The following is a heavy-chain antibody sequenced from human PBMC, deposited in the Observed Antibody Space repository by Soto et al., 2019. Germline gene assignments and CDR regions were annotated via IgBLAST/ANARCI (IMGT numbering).Heavy chain of an antibody. D-gene: IGHD3-22*01. CDR1: GGSISSGGYY. J-gene: IGHJ5*02. V-gene: IGHV4-31*03. CDR2: IDYSGST. Sequence: QVQLQESGPGLVKPSQTLSLTCTVSGGSISSGGYYWSWIRQHPGKGLEWIGYIDYSGSTYYNPYLKSRVTISTATSKNTLSLKLSSVTDADTAVYYCARTAYDSSGTAADPWGQGTLVTVSS. CDR3: ARTAYDSSGTAADP.